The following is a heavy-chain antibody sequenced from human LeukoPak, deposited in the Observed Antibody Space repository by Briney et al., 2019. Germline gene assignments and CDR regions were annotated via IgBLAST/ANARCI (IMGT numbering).Heavy chain of an antibody. CDR3: ARGWVQFYYGMDV. V-gene: IGHV4-34*01. CDR2: INHSGST. J-gene: IGHJ6*02. CDR1: GGSFSGYY. Sequence: PSETLSLTCAVYGGSFSGYYWSWIRQPPGKGLEWIGEINHSGSTHYNPSLKSRVTISVDASKNQFSLKLSSVTAADTAVYYCARGWVQFYYGMDVWGQGTTVTVS. D-gene: IGHD1-1*01.